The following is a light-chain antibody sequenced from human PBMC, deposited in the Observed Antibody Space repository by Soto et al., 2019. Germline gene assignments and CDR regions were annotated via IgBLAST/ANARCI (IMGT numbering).Light chain of an antibody. J-gene: IGLJ1*01. CDR2: SNN. CDR3: AAWDDSLNGYV. V-gene: IGLV1-44*01. Sequence: QPVLTQPPSASATPGQRVTISCSGASSNIGTNTVNWYQQLPGTAPKLLIYSNNERPSGVPNRLSGSKSGTSASLAISGLQSEDEADYYCAAWDDSLNGYVFGTGTKLTVL. CDR1: SSNIGTNT.